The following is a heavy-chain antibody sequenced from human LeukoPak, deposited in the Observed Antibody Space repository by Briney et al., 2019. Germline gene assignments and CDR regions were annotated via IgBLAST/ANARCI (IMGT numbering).Heavy chain of an antibody. V-gene: IGHV5-51*01. D-gene: IGHD3-22*01. CDR1: GYSFTSYW. Sequence: GESLKISCKGSGYSFTSYWIGWVRQMPGKGLEWMGIIYPGDSDTRYSPSFQGQVTISADKSISTAYLQWSGLKASDTAMYYCARPYYYDSSGYGLGYWGQGTPVTVSS. CDR2: IYPGDSDT. J-gene: IGHJ4*02. CDR3: ARPYYYDSSGYGLGY.